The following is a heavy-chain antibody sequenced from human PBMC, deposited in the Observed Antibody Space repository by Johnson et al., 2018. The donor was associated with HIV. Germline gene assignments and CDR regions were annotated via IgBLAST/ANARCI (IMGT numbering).Heavy chain of an antibody. V-gene: IGHV3-74*01. Sequence: VQLVESGGGLVQPGGSLRLSCAASGFTFSSYWMHWVRQAPGKGLVWVSRINSDGSSTSYADSVKGRFTISRDNAKNTLYLKMNSLRAEDTAVYYCARVSGVQYDAFDIWGQGTMVTVAS. D-gene: IGHD4-11*01. CDR1: GFTFSSYW. J-gene: IGHJ3*02. CDR2: INSDGSST. CDR3: ARVSGVQYDAFDI.